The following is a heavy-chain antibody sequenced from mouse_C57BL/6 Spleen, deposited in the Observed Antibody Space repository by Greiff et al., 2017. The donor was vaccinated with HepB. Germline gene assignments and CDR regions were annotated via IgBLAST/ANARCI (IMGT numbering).Heavy chain of an antibody. CDR1: GYSITSGYY. V-gene: IGHV3-6*01. J-gene: IGHJ2*01. Sequence: EVQLVESGPGLVKPSQSLSLTCSVTGYSITSGYYWNWIRQFPGNKLEWMGYISYDGSNNYNPSLKNRISITRDTSKNQFFLKLNSVTTEDTATYYCARVGITRYYFDYWGQGTTLTVSS. CDR3: ARVGITRYYFDY. D-gene: IGHD2-4*01. CDR2: ISYDGSN.